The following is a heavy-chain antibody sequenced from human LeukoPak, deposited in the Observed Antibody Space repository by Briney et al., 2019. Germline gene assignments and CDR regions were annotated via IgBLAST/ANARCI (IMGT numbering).Heavy chain of an antibody. V-gene: IGHV4-34*01. Sequence: SETLSLTCAVYGGSFSSYYWSWIRQPPVKGLEWIGEINHSGGTNYNPSLKSRVTMSLDTSKNQFSLKLSSVTAADTAVYYCARYSHGVGAASDYWGQGTLVTVSS. J-gene: IGHJ4*02. CDR3: ARYSHGVGAASDY. CDR1: GGSFSSYY. D-gene: IGHD2-15*01. CDR2: INHSGGT.